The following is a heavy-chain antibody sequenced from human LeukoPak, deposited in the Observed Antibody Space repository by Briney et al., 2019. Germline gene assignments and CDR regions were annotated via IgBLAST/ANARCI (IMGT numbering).Heavy chain of an antibody. CDR1: GGSFSGYY. J-gene: IGHJ6*03. CDR2: IYYSGST. Sequence: KTSETLSLTCAVYGGSFSGYYWSWIRQPPGKGLEWIGYIYYSGSTNYNPSLKSRVTISVDTSKNQFSLKLSSVTAADTAVYYCARARGSSLVYYYYYYMDVWGKGTTVTVSS. D-gene: IGHD6-13*01. CDR3: ARARGSSLVYYYYYYMDV. V-gene: IGHV4-59*01.